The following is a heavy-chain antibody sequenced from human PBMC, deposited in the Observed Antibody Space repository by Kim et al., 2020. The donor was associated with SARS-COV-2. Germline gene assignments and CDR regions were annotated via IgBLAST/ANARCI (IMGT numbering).Heavy chain of an antibody. CDR2: IHAGNGNT. J-gene: IGHJ4*02. Sequence: ASVKVSCKASGYTFTKYLIHWVRQAPGQRLEWLGWIHAGNGNTKFSEKIHDRVTITRDTSASKVYMELSSLRSEDTAVYYCARDRAYSGNDHEFWGQGTLVTVSS. V-gene: IGHV1-3*01. D-gene: IGHD5-12*01. CDR3: ARDRAYSGNDHEF. CDR1: GYTFTKYL.